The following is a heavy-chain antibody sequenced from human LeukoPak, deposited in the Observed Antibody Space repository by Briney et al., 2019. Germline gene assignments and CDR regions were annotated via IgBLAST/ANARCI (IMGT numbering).Heavy chain of an antibody. CDR2: INPSGGST. CDR1: GYTFTSYY. D-gene: IGHD3-3*01. Sequence: ASVKVSCKASGYTFTSYYMHWVRQAPGQGLEWMGIINPSGGSTSYAQKFQGRVTMTRDTSTSIVYMELSSLRSEDTAVYYCARVGGGRGKYYDFWSGYFSFDYWGQGTLVTVSS. CDR3: ARVGGGRGKYYDFWSGYFSFDY. J-gene: IGHJ4*02. V-gene: IGHV1-46*01.